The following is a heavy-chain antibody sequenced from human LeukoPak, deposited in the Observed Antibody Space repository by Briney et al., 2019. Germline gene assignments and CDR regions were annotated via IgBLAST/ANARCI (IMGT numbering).Heavy chain of an antibody. Sequence: GGSLRLSCAASGFTFSSYEMNWVRQAPGKGLEWISYISASGTLTHYADSVEGRFTISRDNAKNSLYLQMNSLRAEDTAVYYCARDGTPIHSSGWVYMDVWGKGTTVTISA. J-gene: IGHJ6*04. CDR1: GFTFSSYE. CDR3: ARDGTPIHSSGWVYMDV. CDR2: ISASGTLT. V-gene: IGHV3-48*03. D-gene: IGHD6-25*01.